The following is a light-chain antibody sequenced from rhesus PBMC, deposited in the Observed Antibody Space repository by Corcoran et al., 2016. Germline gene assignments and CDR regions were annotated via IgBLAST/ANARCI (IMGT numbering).Light chain of an antibody. V-gene: IGKV3-31*02. CDR2: GAS. J-gene: IGKJ4*01. CDR3: QETSNLLT. Sequence: EIVMTQSPATLSLSPGETATISCRTSQSVSSYLAWYQQKPGQAPRLLIYGASSRATGIPDRFSGSGSGTDFPLTISSLEPEDFAVYYCQETSNLLTFGGGTKVEIK. CDR1: QSVSSY.